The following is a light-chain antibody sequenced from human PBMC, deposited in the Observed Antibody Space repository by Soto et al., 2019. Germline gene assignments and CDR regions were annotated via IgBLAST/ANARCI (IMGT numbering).Light chain of an antibody. J-gene: IGKJ5*01. CDR3: QQSFTTASIT. Sequence: DIQMTQSPSSLSASVGDRVTITCRASQSISRNLNWYQHKPGKAPKLLIYAASNLQNGVPPRFRGGGSGTEFTLSINSLQPEDFGTYYCQQSFTTASITFGQGTRLEIK. V-gene: IGKV1-39*01. CDR1: QSISRN. CDR2: AAS.